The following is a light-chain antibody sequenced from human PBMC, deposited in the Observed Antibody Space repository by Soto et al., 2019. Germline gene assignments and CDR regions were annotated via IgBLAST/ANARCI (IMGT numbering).Light chain of an antibody. V-gene: IGLV1-44*01. Sequence: QSVLTQPPSASGTPGQRVTISCSGSRSNIGSNLVSWYQQLPGTAPKLLIYANDQRPSGVPDRFSGSKSDTSASLAISGLQSEDEADYYRATWDGSYVFGTGTKLTVL. CDR2: AND. J-gene: IGLJ1*01. CDR3: ATWDGSYV. CDR1: RSNIGSNL.